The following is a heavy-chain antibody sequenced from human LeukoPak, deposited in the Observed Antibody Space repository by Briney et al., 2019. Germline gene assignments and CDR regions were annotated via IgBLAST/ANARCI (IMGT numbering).Heavy chain of an antibody. CDR3: ARDFRPNYGSGIDY. CDR1: GYTFTSYG. V-gene: IGHV1-18*01. Sequence: ASVTVSFKASGYTFTSYGISWVRQAPGQGLEWMGWISAYNGNTNYAQKLQGRVTMTTDTSTSTDYMELRSRRSDDTAVYYFARDFRPNYGSGIDYWGQGALVTVSS. CDR2: ISAYNGNT. J-gene: IGHJ4*02. D-gene: IGHD3-10*01.